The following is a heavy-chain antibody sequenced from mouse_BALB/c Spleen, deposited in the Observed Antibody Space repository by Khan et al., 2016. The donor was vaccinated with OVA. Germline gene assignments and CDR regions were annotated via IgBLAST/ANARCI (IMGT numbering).Heavy chain of an antibody. CDR3: SRFDGYYGAMDY. V-gene: IGHV3-1*02. CDR2: IHYSGST. D-gene: IGHD2-3*01. J-gene: IGHJ4*01. Sequence: EVQLQESGPDLVKPSQSLSLTCTVTDYSITSDYSWHWIRQFPGNKLEWMGYIHYSGSTNYNPSLKSRISITRDTSKNQFFLQLNSVTTEDTATYYCSRFDGYYGAMDYWGQGTSVTVSS. CDR1: DYSITSDYS.